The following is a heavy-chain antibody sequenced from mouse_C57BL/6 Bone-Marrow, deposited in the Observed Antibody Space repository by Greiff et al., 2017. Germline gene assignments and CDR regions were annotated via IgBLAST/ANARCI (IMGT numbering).Heavy chain of an antibody. CDR3: ARVGGYSLLAY. CDR2: IRTGGST. Sequence: VKLVESGPGLVAPSQSLSITCTVSGFSLTSYGVHWVRQPPGKGLEWLGVIRTGGSTTYNSALLSRLSISKDNYKRQVFLTMNSLQTDYTAMYYCARVGGYSLLAYWGQGTLVTVSA. J-gene: IGHJ3*01. D-gene: IGHD2-3*01. V-gene: IGHV2-9*02. CDR1: GFSLTSYG.